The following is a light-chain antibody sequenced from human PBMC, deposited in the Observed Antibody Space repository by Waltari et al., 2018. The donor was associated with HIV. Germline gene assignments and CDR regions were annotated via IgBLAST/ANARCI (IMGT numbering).Light chain of an antibody. CDR1: NPNIGNNS. Sequence: QSVLTQPPSVSAAPGQKVTISCSGSNPNIGNNSVSWYQQLPGTAPKLLIYDNNKRPSGIPDRFSGSKSGTSATLGITGLQTGDEADYYCGTWDSSLSAGVFGGGTKLTVL. V-gene: IGLV1-51*01. CDR2: DNN. CDR3: GTWDSSLSAGV. J-gene: IGLJ2*01.